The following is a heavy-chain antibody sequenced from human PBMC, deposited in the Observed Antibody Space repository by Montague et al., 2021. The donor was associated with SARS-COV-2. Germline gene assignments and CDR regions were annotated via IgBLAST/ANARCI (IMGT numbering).Heavy chain of an antibody. CDR1: GGSVSSGGYY. D-gene: IGHD2-15*01. V-gene: IGHV4-61*08. CDR3: ARVSLVAAATRSDY. Sequence: SETLSLTCTVSGGSVSSGGYYWSWIRQPPGKGLEWIGYIYYSGSTNYNPSLKSRVTISLDTSKNQFSLKLTSVTAADTAVYYCARVSLVAAATRSDYWGQGTLVTVSS. J-gene: IGHJ4*02. CDR2: IYYSGST.